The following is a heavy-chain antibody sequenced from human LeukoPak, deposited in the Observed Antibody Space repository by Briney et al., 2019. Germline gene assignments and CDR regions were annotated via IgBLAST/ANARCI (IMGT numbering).Heavy chain of an antibody. V-gene: IGHV4-39*01. CDR3: ARQTGSGLFTLP. D-gene: IGHD3/OR15-3a*01. CDR1: GVSISSSTYY. J-gene: IGHJ4*02. Sequence: SETLSLTCTVSGVSISSSTYYWGWIRQPPGKGLEWIGNIYYSGSTYYNPSLKSRVTISVDTSKNQFSLRLTSVTAADTAVYYCARQTGSGLFTLPGGQGTLVTVSS. CDR2: IYYSGST.